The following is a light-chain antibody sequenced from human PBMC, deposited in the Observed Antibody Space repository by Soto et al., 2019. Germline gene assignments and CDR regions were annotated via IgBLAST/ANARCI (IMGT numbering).Light chain of an antibody. CDR2: SNN. J-gene: IGLJ3*02. Sequence: QSVLTQPPSASGTPGQRVTISCSGSSSNIGSNTVNWYQQLPGTAPKLLIYSNNQLPSGVPDRFSGSKSGTSASLAISGLQSEDEADYYCAAWDDSLNGQVFGGGTKVTVL. CDR1: SSNIGSNT. CDR3: AAWDDSLNGQV. V-gene: IGLV1-44*01.